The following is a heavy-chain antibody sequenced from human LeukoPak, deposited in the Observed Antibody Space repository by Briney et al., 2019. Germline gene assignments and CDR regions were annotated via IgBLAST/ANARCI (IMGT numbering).Heavy chain of an antibody. Sequence: ASVKVSCKASGYTFTSYGISWVRQAPGQGLEWMGWISAYNGNTNYAQKLQGRVTMTTDTSTSTAYMELRSLRSDDTAVYYCARERYYYDSSGYRTKKIAFDIWGQGTMVTVSS. D-gene: IGHD3-22*01. CDR1: GYTFTSYG. J-gene: IGHJ3*02. CDR3: ARERYYYDSSGYRTKKIAFDI. CDR2: ISAYNGNT. V-gene: IGHV1-18*01.